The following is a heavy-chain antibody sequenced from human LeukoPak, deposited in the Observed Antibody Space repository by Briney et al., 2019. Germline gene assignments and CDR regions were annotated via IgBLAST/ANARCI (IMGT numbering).Heavy chain of an antibody. CDR2: IRYDGSNK. D-gene: IGHD6-6*01. Sequence: GGSLRLSCAASGFTFSSYGMHWVRQAPGKGLEWVAFIRYDGSNKYYADSVKGRFTISRDNSKNTLYLQMNSLRAEDTAVYYCARDHAVTSIAARRYFDYWGQGTLVTVSS. CDR3: ARDHAVTSIAARRYFDY. V-gene: IGHV3-30*02. J-gene: IGHJ4*02. CDR1: GFTFSSYG.